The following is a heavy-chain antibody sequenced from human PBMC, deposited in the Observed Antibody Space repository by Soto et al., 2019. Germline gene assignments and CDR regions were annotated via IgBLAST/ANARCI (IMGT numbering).Heavy chain of an antibody. CDR2: IYWDDDK. D-gene: IGHD3-9*01. CDR3: ARLRYFDWLLLARGGRFDP. V-gene: IGHV2-5*02. Sequence: QITLKESGPTLVKPTQTLTLTCTFSGFSLSTSGVGVGWIRQPPGKALEWLALIYWDDDKRYSPSLKSRLTITKDTSKNQVVLTMTNMDPVDSATYYCARLRYFDWLLLARGGRFDPWGQGTLVTVSS. CDR1: GFSLSTSGVG. J-gene: IGHJ5*02.